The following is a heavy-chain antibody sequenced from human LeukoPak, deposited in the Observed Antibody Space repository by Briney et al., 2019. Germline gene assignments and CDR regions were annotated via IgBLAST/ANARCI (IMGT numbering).Heavy chain of an antibody. Sequence: GGSLRLSCAASGFTFSGFSMSWVRQSPTKGLEWVANIKQDGSERYYVDSVKGRFTISRDNAKNSLSLQMNSLRVEDTAVYYCARAGSHWHYVYWGQGTVVTVSS. D-gene: IGHD3-10*01. CDR2: IKQDGSER. CDR1: GFTFSGFS. V-gene: IGHV3-7*01. CDR3: ARAGSHWHYVY. J-gene: IGHJ4*02.